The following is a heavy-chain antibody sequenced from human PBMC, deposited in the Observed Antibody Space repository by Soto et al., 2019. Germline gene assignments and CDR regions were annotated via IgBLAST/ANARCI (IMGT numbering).Heavy chain of an antibody. CDR2: IYYSGST. V-gene: IGHV4-39*01. D-gene: IGHD2-15*01. J-gene: IGHJ3*01. CDR3: ARQGVVAATNAFDV. Sequence: PSETLSLTCTFSGGSIRSSRYYWGWIRQPPGKGLEWIGSIYYSGSTYYNPSLKSRLTISVDTSKNQFSLKLSSVTATDTAVYYCARQGVVAATNAFDVWGHGTMVTVSS. CDR1: GGSIRSSRYY.